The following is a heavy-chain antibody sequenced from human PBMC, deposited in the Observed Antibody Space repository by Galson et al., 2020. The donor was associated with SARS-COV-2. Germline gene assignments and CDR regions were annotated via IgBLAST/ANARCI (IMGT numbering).Heavy chain of an antibody. V-gene: IGHV5-51*01. J-gene: IGHJ4*02. CDR3: ARPGLLWFGEPDFDY. CDR1: GYTVSNYW. D-gene: IGHD3-10*01. Sequence: GESLKISCRGSGYTVSNYWIGWVRQMPGKGLEWMGVIFPGDSDTKYRPSFQGQVTISADKSISTAYLQWSSLKASDTAMYYCARPGLLWFGEPDFDYWGQGTQVTVSS. CDR2: IFPGDSDT.